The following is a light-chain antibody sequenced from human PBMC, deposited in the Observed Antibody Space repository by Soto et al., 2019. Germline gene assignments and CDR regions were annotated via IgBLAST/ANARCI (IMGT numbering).Light chain of an antibody. V-gene: IGLV1-44*01. Sequence: QSVLTQPPSASGTPGQRVTLSCSGRSSNIGSNTVNWYQQLPGTAPKLLIYSNNQRPSGVPYRFSGSKSGTSASLAISGLQSEDEADYYCAAWDDSLNGYVFGTGTKLTVL. CDR1: SSNIGSNT. J-gene: IGLJ1*01. CDR3: AAWDDSLNGYV. CDR2: SNN.